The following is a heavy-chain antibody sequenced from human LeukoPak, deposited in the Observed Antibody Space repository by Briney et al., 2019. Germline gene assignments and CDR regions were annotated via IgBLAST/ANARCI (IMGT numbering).Heavy chain of an antibody. Sequence: GGSLRLSCAASGVNFSSYAMHWVRQAPGKGLEWVSVIYSGGSTYYADSVKGRFTISRDISKNTLYLQMNSLRAEDTAVYYCARAPPDNSIQEVQGDYWGQGTLVTVSS. CDR1: GVNFSSYA. CDR3: ARAPPDNSIQEVQGDY. J-gene: IGHJ4*02. CDR2: IYSGGST. D-gene: IGHD3-3*02. V-gene: IGHV3-53*01.